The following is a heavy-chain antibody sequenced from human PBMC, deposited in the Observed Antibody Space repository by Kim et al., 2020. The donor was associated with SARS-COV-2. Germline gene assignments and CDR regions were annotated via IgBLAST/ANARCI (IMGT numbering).Heavy chain of an antibody. CDR1: GGSFSGYY. CDR2: INHSGST. V-gene: IGHV4-34*01. CDR3: ARKGGDEWGWALDY. Sequence: SETLSLTCAVYGGSFSGYYWSWIRQPPGKGLEWIGEINHSGSTNYNPSLKSRVTISVDTSKNQFSLKLSSVTAADTAVYYCARKGGDEWGWALDYWGQGT. J-gene: IGHJ4*02. D-gene: IGHD1-26*01.